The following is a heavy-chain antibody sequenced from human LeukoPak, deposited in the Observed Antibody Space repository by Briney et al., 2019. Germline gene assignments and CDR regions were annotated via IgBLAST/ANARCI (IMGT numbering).Heavy chain of an antibody. CDR2: ISSSSSYI. V-gene: IGHV3-11*06. D-gene: IGHD1-26*01. Sequence: AGGSLRLSCAASGFTFSDYYMSWIRQAPGKGLEWVSSISSSSSYIYYADSVKGRFTISRDNAKNSLYLQMNSLRAEDTAVYYCASPHARGELLWGQGTMVTVSS. J-gene: IGHJ3*01. CDR3: ASPHARGELL. CDR1: GFTFSDYY.